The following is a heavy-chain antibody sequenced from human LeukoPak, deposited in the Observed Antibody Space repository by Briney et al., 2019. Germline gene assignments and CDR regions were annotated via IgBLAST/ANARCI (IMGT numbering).Heavy chain of an antibody. Sequence: SETLSLTCTVSGGPTSSYYWSWIRQPPGKGLEWIAYIFYSGITNYNPSLRSRVTILVDTSKNQFSLELSSVTAADTAVYYCARIGYSYGFEELSFDYWGQGTLVTVSS. V-gene: IGHV4-59*01. J-gene: IGHJ4*02. D-gene: IGHD5-18*01. CDR3: ARIGYSYGFEELSFDY. CDR2: IFYSGIT. CDR1: GGPTSSYY.